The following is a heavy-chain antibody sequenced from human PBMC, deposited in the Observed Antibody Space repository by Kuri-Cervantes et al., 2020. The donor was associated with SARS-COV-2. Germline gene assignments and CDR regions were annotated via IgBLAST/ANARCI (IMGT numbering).Heavy chain of an antibody. D-gene: IGHD5-24*01. V-gene: IGHV4-61*01. J-gene: IGHJ6*02. CDR3: ARLGLADGYNFYYYYYGMDV. CDR2: IYYSGST. Sequence: SETLSLTCTVSGGSISSSSYYWSWIRQPPGKGLEWIGYIYYSGSTNYNPSLKSRVTISVDTSKNQFSLKLSSVTAADTAVYYCARLGLADGYNFYYYYYGMDVWGQGTTVTVSS. CDR1: GGSISSSSYY.